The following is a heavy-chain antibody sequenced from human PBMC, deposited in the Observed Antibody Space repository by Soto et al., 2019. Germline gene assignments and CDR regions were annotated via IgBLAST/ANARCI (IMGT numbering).Heavy chain of an antibody. Sequence: PSETLSLTCTVSGVSICSVGYYWLWIRQHPGKGLEWIGYIYYSGSTYYNPSLKCRVTISVDTSKNQFSLKLSSVTAADTAVYYCARDSSSWYNAFDIWGQGTMVT. CDR1: GVSICSVGYY. J-gene: IGHJ3*02. V-gene: IGHV4-31*03. CDR3: ARDSSSWYNAFDI. D-gene: IGHD6-13*01. CDR2: IYYSGST.